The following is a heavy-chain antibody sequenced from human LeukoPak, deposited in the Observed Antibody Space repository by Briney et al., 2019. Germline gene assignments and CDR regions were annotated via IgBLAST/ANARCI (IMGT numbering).Heavy chain of an antibody. J-gene: IGHJ4*02. CDR1: EFTFSSYG. D-gene: IGHD1-26*01. CDR2: IRYDGGNK. Sequence: GGSLRLSCAASEFTFSSYGMHWVRQAPGKGLEWVAFIRYDGGNKCYADSVEGRFTISRDNSKNTLYLQMNSLRAEDTAVYYCARVSRSYGVDHWGQGTLVTVSS. CDR3: ARVSRSYGVDH. V-gene: IGHV3-30*02.